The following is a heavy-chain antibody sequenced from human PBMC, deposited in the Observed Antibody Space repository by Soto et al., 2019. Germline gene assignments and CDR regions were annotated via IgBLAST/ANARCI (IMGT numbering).Heavy chain of an antibody. J-gene: IGHJ4*02. CDR2: INHSGST. V-gene: IGHV4-34*01. Sequence: SETLSLTCAVYGGSFSGYYWRWIRQPPGKGLEWIGEINHSGSTNYNPSLKSRVTISVATSKNQFSLKLSSVTAADTAVYYCARNRGFWSGYYFDYWGQGTLVTVSS. CDR3: ARNRGFWSGYYFDY. D-gene: IGHD3-3*01. CDR1: GGSFSGYY.